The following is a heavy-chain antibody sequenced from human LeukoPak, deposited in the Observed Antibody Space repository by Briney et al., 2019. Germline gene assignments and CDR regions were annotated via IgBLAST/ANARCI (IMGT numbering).Heavy chain of an antibody. CDR1: GGSFSGYY. D-gene: IGHD3-10*01. CDR3: AREVITMVRGVITYYYYYMDV. J-gene: IGHJ6*03. Sequence: SETLSLTCAVYGGSFSGYYWSWIRQPPGKGLEWIGEINHIGTTNYNPSLKSRVTISVDTSKNQFSLKLSSVTAADTAVYYCAREVITMVRGVITYYYYYMDVWGKGTTVTVSS. V-gene: IGHV4-34*01. CDR2: INHIGTT.